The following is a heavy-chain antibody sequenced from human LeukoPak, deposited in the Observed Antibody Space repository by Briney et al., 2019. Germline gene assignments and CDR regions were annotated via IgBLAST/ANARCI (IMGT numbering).Heavy chain of an antibody. CDR2: ISSSSSYI. CDR1: GFTFSSYS. D-gene: IGHD3-16*01. J-gene: IGHJ4*02. Sequence: GGSLRLSCAASGFTFSSYSMNWVRQAPGKGLEWVSSISSSSSYIYYADSVKGRFTISRDNAENSLYLQMNSLRVEDTAVYYCVCLGLGGLSLDWGQGTLVTVSS. V-gene: IGHV3-21*01. CDR3: VCLGLGGLSLD.